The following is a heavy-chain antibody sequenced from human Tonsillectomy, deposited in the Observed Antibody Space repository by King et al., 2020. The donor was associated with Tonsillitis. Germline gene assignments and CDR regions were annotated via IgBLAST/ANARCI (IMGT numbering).Heavy chain of an antibody. CDR1: GFSFDEYT. CDR3: AKTSAAYGSGSYPLYYFDY. J-gene: IGHJ4*02. CDR2: ITWDGGST. V-gene: IGHV3-43*01. Sequence: QLVQSGGVVEQPGGSLRLSCAASGFSFDEYTMHWVRQAPGKGLEWLSLITWDGGSTYYADSVKGRFTISRDNSKDSLYLQMNSLRSEDTALYYCAKTSAAYGSGSYPLYYFDYWGRGTLVTVSS. D-gene: IGHD3-10*01.